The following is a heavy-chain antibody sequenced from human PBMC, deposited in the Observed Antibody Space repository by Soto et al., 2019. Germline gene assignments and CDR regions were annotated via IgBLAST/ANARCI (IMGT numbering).Heavy chain of an antibody. Sequence: GGSLRLSCVASEFSISPYWMSWVRQAPGKGLEWVANIKEDGSAARYVDSARDRFLISRDNTKNSLYLQMTNLRVEDTAIYYCVSDGDVCSGSDCFRHFKYWGRGTRVTVSS. J-gene: IGHJ4*02. D-gene: IGHD5-12*01. CDR3: VSDGDVCSGSDCFRHFKY. CDR1: EFSISPYW. CDR2: IKEDGSAA. V-gene: IGHV3-7*03.